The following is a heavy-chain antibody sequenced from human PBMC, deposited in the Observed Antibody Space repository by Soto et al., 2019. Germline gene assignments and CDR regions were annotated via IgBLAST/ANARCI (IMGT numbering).Heavy chain of an antibody. CDR3: ARQRDY. Sequence: QVQLQQWGAGLLRPSETLSLTCAVYGGSFSGYYWTWIRQPPGKGLEWIGEINHSGSANYNPSLKSRVTISVDTSKNQFSLKLSSVTAADTDLYYCARQRDYWGQGTLVTVSS. V-gene: IGHV4-34*01. CDR2: INHSGSA. CDR1: GGSFSGYY. J-gene: IGHJ4*02.